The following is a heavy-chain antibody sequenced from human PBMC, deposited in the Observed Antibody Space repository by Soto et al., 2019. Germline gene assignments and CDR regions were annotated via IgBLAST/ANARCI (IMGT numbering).Heavy chain of an antibody. D-gene: IGHD2-2*01. CDR2: VIPIFGTP. J-gene: IGHJ6*02. CDR1: GGDFKNFI. CDR3: ARVGSCLSASCLYYGMDV. V-gene: IGHV1-69*01. Sequence: VQLVQSGAEVRKPGSSVKVSCKASGGDFKNFIIAWVRQAPGPGLGWMGGVIPIFGTPNFVQKFQDRVTTTAYEATSTTYRELRSLRSEDTAVYYCARVGSCLSASCLYYGMDVWGQGTTVIVSS.